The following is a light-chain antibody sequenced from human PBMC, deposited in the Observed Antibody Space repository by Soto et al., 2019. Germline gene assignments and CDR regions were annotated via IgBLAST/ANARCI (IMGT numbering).Light chain of an antibody. CDR3: QQYGRSPGT. CDR1: QSVYNNY. Sequence: EIVLTQSPGTLSLSPGERATLSCRASQSVYNNYLAWYQQKPGQAPRLLINSASSRATGIPDRFSGSGSGTDFTLTISRLEPEDFAVYYCQQYGRSPGTFGQGTKVEIK. CDR2: SAS. V-gene: IGKV3-20*01. J-gene: IGKJ1*01.